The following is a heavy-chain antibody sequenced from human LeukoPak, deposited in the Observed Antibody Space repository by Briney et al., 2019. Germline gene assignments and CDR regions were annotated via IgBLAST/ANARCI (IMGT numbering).Heavy chain of an antibody. Sequence: PGGSLRLSCAASGFTFSSYAMSWVRQAPGKGLEWVSAISGSGGSTYYADSVKGRFTISRDNSKNTLYLQMNSLRAEDTAVYYCAKTIRYYDSSGYEFDYWGQGTLVTVSS. J-gene: IGHJ4*02. D-gene: IGHD3-22*01. CDR2: ISGSGGST. CDR3: AKTIRYYDSSGYEFDY. CDR1: GFTFSSYA. V-gene: IGHV3-23*01.